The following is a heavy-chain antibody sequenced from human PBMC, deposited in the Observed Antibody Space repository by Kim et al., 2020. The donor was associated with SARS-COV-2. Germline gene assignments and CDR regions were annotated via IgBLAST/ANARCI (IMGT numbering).Heavy chain of an antibody. J-gene: IGHJ4*02. V-gene: IGHV1-2*02. D-gene: IGHD6-19*01. CDR2: INPNSGGT. CDR1: GYTFTGYY. CDR3: ARDPAEQWLVRGSFDY. Sequence: ASVKVSCKASGYTFTGYYMHWVRQAPGQGLEWMGWINPNSGGTNYAQKFQGRVTMTRDTSISTAYMELSRLRSDDTAVYYCARDPAEQWLVRGSFDYWGQGALVTVS.